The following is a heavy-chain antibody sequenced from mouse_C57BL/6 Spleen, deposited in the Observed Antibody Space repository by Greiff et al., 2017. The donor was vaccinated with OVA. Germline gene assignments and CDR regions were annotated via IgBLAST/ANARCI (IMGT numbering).Heavy chain of an antibody. Sequence: VQLQQSGAELVKPGASVKLSCKASGYTFTEYSIHWVKQRSGQGLEWIGWFYPGSGSIKYNEKFKDKATLTADKSSSTVYMELSRLTSEDSAVYFCARHEEGGCYVGAWFAYWGQGTLVTVSA. CDR3: ARHEEGGCYVGAWFAY. J-gene: IGHJ3*01. D-gene: IGHD1-1*02. V-gene: IGHV1-62-2*01. CDR1: GYTFTEYS. CDR2: FYPGSGSI.